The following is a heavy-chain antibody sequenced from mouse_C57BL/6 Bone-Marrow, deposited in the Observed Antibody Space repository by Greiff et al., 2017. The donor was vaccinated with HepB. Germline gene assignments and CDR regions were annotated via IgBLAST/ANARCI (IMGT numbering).Heavy chain of an antibody. D-gene: IGHD2-3*01. CDR2: ISYDGSN. J-gene: IGHJ3*01. CDR3: ARGGYYSWFAY. V-gene: IGHV3-6*01. CDR1: GYSITSGYY. Sequence: EVQLVESGPGLVKTSQSLSLTCPVTGYSITSGYYWNWIRQFPGNKLEWMGYISYDGSNNYNPSLKNRISITRDTSKNQFFLKLNSVTTEDTATYYCARGGYYSWFAYWGQGTLVTVSA.